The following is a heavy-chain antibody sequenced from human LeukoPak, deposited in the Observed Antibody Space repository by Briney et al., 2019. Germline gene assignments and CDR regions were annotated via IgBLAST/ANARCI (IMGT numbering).Heavy chain of an antibody. CDR3: AREVAGYYYYYYMDV. CDR1: GFTFSSYG. CDR2: IRYDGSNK. Sequence: GGSLRLSCAASGFTFSSYGMHWVRQAPGKGLEWVAFIRYDGSNKYYADSVKGRFTISRDNSKNTLYLQMNSLRAEDTAVFYCAREVAGYYYYYYMDVWGKGTTVTISS. V-gene: IGHV3-30*02. D-gene: IGHD2-15*01. J-gene: IGHJ6*03.